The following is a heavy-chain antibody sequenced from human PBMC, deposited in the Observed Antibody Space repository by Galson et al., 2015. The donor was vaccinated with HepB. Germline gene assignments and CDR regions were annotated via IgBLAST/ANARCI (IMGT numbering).Heavy chain of an antibody. D-gene: IGHD6-19*01. V-gene: IGHV4-34*01. CDR1: GGSFSGYY. CDR2: INHNGST. J-gene: IGHJ4*02. CDR3: ARGHRQWRDFDY. Sequence: SETLSLTCAVYGGSFSGYYWSWIRQPPGKGLEWIGEINHNGSTNYNPSLKSRVTISVDTSKNQFSLKLSSVTTADTAVYYCARGHRQWRDFDYWGQGTLVTVSS.